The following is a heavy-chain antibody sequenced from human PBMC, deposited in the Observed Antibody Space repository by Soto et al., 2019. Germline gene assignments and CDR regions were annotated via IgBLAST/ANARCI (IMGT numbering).Heavy chain of an antibody. CDR2: IYYTGNT. CDR3: ASGHDAYKVRY. CDR1: GGSISSGGTGSY. V-gene: IGHV4-31*03. D-gene: IGHD1-1*01. J-gene: IGHJ4*02. Sequence: QVQLQESGPGLVKPSQTLSLTCTVSGGSISSGGTGSYWTWIRQLPGKGLEWIGYIYYTGNTYYNPYLKHRPSISIDTSENQFSLKLTSVTAADTAVYFCASGHDAYKVRYWGQGTLVTVSS.